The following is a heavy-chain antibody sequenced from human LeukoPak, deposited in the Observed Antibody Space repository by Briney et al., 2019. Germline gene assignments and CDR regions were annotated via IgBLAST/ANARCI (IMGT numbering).Heavy chain of an antibody. V-gene: IGHV3-48*01. CDR1: GFTFSSYS. D-gene: IGHD4-11*01. CDR2: ITSDSSTM. Sequence: PGGSLRLSCAASGFTFSSYSMYWVRQAPGQGLEWVSYITSDSSTMFYADSVKGRFTASRDNAENSMYLQMNSLRAEDTAVYYCARVALRPIDYSNPEFDPWGQGTLVTVSS. CDR3: ARVALRPIDYSNPEFDP. J-gene: IGHJ5*02.